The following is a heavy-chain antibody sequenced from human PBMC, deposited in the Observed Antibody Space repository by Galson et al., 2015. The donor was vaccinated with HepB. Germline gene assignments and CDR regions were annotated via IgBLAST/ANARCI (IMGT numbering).Heavy chain of an antibody. CDR1: GFTFNNFA. Sequence: SLRLSCAASGFTFNNFALAWVRQAPGKGLEWVSHITNSGDNTAHADSVKGRFIMSRDNSRSTLYLQMNSLRVEDTAVYYCAKGAKPWCNVVRCYEYDLWGQGTLVTVSS. CDR2: ITNSGDNT. J-gene: IGHJ5*02. V-gene: IGHV3-23*01. CDR3: AKGAKPWCNVVRCYEYDL. D-gene: IGHD2-15*01.